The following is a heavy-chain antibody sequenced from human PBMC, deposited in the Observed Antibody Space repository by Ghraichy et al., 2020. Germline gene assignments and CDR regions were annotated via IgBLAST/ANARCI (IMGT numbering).Heavy chain of an antibody. CDR3: ASRLGVADARESGY. D-gene: IGHD6-19*01. Sequence: GGSLRLSCEASEFSFSDDYMSWVRLAPGKGLEWISVIYQNHNTYYANSVRGRFTVSRDDSKNTVYLQMNSLRAEDTAMYYCASRLGVADARESGYWGQGTLLTVAS. V-gene: IGHV3-53*01. J-gene: IGHJ4*02. CDR2: IYQNHNT. CDR1: EFSFSDDY.